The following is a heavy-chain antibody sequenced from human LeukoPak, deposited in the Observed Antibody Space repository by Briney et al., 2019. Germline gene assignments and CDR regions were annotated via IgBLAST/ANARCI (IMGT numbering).Heavy chain of an antibody. D-gene: IGHD4-17*01. J-gene: IGHJ4*02. Sequence: PSETLSLTCSVSGGSINTYFWSWIRQPGGKGLEWIGRIYSSGSTDYNPSLKSRVTLSVDTSKDQFSLKLSSVTAADTAVYYCARGTTGDFDYWGQGILVTVSS. CDR1: GGSINTYF. CDR3: ARGTTGDFDY. V-gene: IGHV4-4*07. CDR2: IYSSGST.